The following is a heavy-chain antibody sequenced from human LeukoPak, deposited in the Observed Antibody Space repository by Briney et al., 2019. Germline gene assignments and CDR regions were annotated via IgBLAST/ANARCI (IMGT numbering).Heavy chain of an antibody. V-gene: IGHV1-58*02. J-gene: IGHJ4*02. CDR3: AAAPANYYDSSGYYLDY. Sequence: SVKVSCKASGFTFTSSAMQWVRQARGQRLEWIGWIVVGSGNTNYARKFQERVTITRDMSTSTAYMELSSLRSEDTAVYYCAAAPANYYDSSGYYLDYWGQGTLVTVSS. D-gene: IGHD3-22*01. CDR1: GFTFTSSA. CDR2: IVVGSGNT.